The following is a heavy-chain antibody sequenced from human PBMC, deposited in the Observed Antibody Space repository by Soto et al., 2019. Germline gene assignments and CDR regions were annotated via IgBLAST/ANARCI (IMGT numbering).Heavy chain of an antibody. D-gene: IGHD2-21*01. Sequence: QLQLQESGSGLVKPSQTLSLTCAVSGGSISSGGDSWSWIRQPPGKGLEWIGYIYHSGSTYDNPSRKSRVTISVDRSKNQFSLKLSSVTAADSAVYSCAGVRGPYCGGECYPPTPNWFDPWGQGTLVTVSS. CDR2: IYHSGST. CDR3: AGVRGPYCGGECYPPTPNWFDP. CDR1: GGSISSGGDS. J-gene: IGHJ5*02. V-gene: IGHV4-30-2*01.